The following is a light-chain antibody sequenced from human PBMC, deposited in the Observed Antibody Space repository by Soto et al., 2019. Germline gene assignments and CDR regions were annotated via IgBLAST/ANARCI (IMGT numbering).Light chain of an antibody. J-gene: IGKJ3*01. CDR1: QSVSSDY. CDR3: QQYGRSPPRFT. V-gene: IGKV3-20*01. CDR2: AAS. Sequence: EIVLTQSPGTLSLSPGERATLSCRASQSVSSDYLAWYQHKPGQAPRLLIYAASSRANGIPDRFSVSGSGTDFTLTISRLEPEDFAVYYCQQYGRSPPRFTFGPGTKVHIK.